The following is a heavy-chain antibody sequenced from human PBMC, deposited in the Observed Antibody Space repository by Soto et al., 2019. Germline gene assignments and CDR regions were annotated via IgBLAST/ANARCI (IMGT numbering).Heavy chain of an antibody. CDR3: VRDYDSSGYNSDY. J-gene: IGHJ4*02. CDR2: INSEGTGT. CDR1: GFTFSSYW. V-gene: IGHV3-74*01. Sequence: WGSLRLSCAASGFTFSSYWMHWVRQVPGKWLVWVSRINSEGTGTIYADSVKGRFTISRYNAKNTLCLQMNSLRAEDTAVYYCVRDYDSSGYNSDYWGQGTPVPV. D-gene: IGHD3-22*01.